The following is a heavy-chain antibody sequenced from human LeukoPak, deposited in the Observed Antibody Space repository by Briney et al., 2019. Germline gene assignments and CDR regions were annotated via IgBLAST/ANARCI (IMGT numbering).Heavy chain of an antibody. Sequence: PGGSLRLSCAASGFTFSSYGMHWVRQAPGKGLEWVAVIWYDGSNKYYADSVKGRFTISRDNSKNTLYLQMNSLRAEDTAMYYCARDISAPLNPTNWFDPWGQGTLVTVSS. V-gene: IGHV3-33*01. CDR1: GFTFSSYG. D-gene: IGHD1-20*01. CDR2: IWYDGSNK. CDR3: ARDISAPLNPTNWFDP. J-gene: IGHJ5*02.